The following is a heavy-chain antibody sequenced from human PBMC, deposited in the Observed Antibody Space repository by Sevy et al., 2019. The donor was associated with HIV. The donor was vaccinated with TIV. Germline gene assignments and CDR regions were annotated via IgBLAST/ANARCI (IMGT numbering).Heavy chain of an antibody. Sequence: GGSLRLSCAASGFTFSSYNMNWVRQAPGKGLECISFISSGGHTIYYADSVKGRFTISRDSAKNSVYLQMNSLRVEDAAVYDCARDGGYSAYRMDVWGQGTTVTVSS. V-gene: IGHV3-48*01. CDR2: ISSGGHTI. CDR1: GFTFSSYN. J-gene: IGHJ6*02. D-gene: IGHD2-15*01. CDR3: ARDGGYSAYRMDV.